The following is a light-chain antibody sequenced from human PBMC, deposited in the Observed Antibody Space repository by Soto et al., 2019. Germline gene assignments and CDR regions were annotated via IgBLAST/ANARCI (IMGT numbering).Light chain of an antibody. CDR3: QQYNIWPLWT. CDR1: ESVTSS. V-gene: IGKV3-15*01. Sequence: EIGMTHSPATLSVSAGDRATLSCRASESVTSSLAWYQQKPGQPPRLLIYAASTRATDVPARFSGGGSETEFTLTISSLQSEDFAVYFCQQYNIWPLWTFGQGTKADIK. CDR2: AAS. J-gene: IGKJ1*01.